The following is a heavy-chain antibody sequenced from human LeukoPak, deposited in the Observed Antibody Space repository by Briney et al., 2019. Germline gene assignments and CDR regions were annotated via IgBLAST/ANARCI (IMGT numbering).Heavy chain of an antibody. D-gene: IGHD1-1*01. V-gene: IGHV3-30*04. CDR2: ISYDGSNK. CDR3: ARDSLSWNDAELPYFDY. J-gene: IGHJ4*02. Sequence: GSLRLSCAASGFTFSSYAMHWVRQAPGKGLEWVAVISYDGSNKYYADSVKGRFTISRDNSKNTLYLQMNSLRAEDTAVYYCARDSLSWNDAELPYFDYWGQGTLVTVSS. CDR1: GFTFSSYA.